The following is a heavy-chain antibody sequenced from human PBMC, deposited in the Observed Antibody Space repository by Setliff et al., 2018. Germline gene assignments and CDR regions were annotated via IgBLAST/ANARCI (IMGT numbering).Heavy chain of an antibody. V-gene: IGHV4-39*01. J-gene: IGHJ4*02. CDR1: GGSISSSSYY. CDR2: IYYSGST. CDR3: ARSFCSSASCYTAIYSGYEPFDY. Sequence: SETLSLTCTVSGGSISSSSYYWGWIRQPPGTGLQWIGSIYYSGSTYYDPSLKSRVTISVDTSKNQFSLRLSPVTAADTAVYYCARSFCSSASCYTAIYSGYEPFDYWGQGALVTVSS. D-gene: IGHD2-2*02.